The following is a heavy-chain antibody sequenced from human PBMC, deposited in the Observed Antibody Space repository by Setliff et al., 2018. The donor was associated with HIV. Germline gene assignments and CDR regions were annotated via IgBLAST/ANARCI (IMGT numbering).Heavy chain of an antibody. CDR1: GFTFSNAW. D-gene: IGHD3-22*01. V-gene: IGHV3-15*01. CDR2: IKSKTDGGTT. J-gene: IGHJ2*01. CDR3: TTRGITMIVVVITYYWYFDL. Sequence: GSLRLSCAASGFTFSNAWMSWVRQAPGKGLKWVGRIKSKTDGGTTDYAAPVKGRFTISRDDSKNTLYLQMNSLKTEDTAVYYCTTRGITMIVVVITYYWYFDLWGRGTLVTVSS.